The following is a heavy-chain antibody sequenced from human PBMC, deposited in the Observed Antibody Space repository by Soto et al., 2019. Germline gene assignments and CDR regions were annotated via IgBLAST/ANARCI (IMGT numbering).Heavy chain of an antibody. Sequence: QVQLVESGGGVVQPGRSLRLSCAASGFTFSSYAMHWVRQAPGKGLEWVAAISYDGSNKFYADSVKGRFTISRDTSKNTLYLQMNSLRTEDTAVYYCARPLWRDDYNWGYFDLWGRGTLVTVSS. CDR2: ISYDGSNK. D-gene: IGHD4-4*01. CDR3: ARPLWRDDYNWGYFDL. J-gene: IGHJ2*01. CDR1: GFTFSSYA. V-gene: IGHV3-30-3*01.